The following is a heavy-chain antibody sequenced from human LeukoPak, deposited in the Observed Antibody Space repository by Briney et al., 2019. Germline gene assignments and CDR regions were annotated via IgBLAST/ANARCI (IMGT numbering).Heavy chain of an antibody. V-gene: IGHV4-59*01. Sequence: PSETLSLTCTVSGGSISSYYWNWIRQPPGKGLEWIGYIYYSGSTNYNPSLKSRVTISVDTSKNQFSLKLSSVTAADTAVYYCARVVGATPGWFDPWGQGSLVTVSS. CDR1: GGSISSYY. D-gene: IGHD1-26*01. J-gene: IGHJ5*02. CDR3: ARVVGATPGWFDP. CDR2: IYYSGST.